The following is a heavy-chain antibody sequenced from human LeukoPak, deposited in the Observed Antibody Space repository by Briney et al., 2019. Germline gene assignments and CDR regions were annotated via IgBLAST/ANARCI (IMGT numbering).Heavy chain of an antibody. CDR1: GFTFSRYG. V-gene: IGHV3-30*03. J-gene: IGHJ4*02. Sequence: GGSLRLSCAASGFTFSRYGMHWVRQAPGKGLEWVAFISYDGSEKNYADSVKGRFSISRDNSENTLYLQMNSLRAEDTAVYYCARDRGYTYGFFDYWGQGTLVTVSS. CDR3: ARDRGYTYGFFDY. CDR2: ISYDGSEK. D-gene: IGHD5-18*01.